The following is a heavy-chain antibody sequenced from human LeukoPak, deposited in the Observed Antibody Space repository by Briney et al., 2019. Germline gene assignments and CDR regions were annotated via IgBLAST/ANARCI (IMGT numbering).Heavy chain of an antibody. J-gene: IGHJ4*02. Sequence: PGGSLSLSCAASGFTFDDYAMHWVRQAPGKGLGWVSLISGDGGSTYYADSVKGRFTISRDNSKNSLYLQMNSLRTEDTALYYCAKDYYDSSGYMVHFDYWGQGTLVTVSS. D-gene: IGHD3-22*01. CDR2: ISGDGGST. V-gene: IGHV3-43*02. CDR1: GFTFDDYA. CDR3: AKDYYDSSGYMVHFDY.